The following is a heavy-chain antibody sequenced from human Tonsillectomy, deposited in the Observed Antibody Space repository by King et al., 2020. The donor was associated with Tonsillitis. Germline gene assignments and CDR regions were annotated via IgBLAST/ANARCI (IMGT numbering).Heavy chain of an antibody. CDR2: ISSDGSKK. Sequence: VQLVESGGGVVQPGRSLRLSCAASGFTFSSYGIHWVRQAPGKGLGWVAVISSDGSKKYYADSVGGRFTISRDNSKNTLYLQMNSLRADDTAVYYCAKARQWLVHFDYWGQGTLVTVSS. D-gene: IGHD6-19*01. V-gene: IGHV3-30*18. J-gene: IGHJ4*02. CDR1: GFTFSSYG. CDR3: AKARQWLVHFDY.